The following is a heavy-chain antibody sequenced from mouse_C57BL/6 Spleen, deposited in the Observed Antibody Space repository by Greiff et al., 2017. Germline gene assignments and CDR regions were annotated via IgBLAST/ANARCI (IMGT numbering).Heavy chain of an antibody. CDR2: ISDGGSYT. CDR3: ARRGYGYAMDY. Sequence: EVNVVESGGGLVKPGGSLKLSCAASGFTFSSYAMSWVRQTPETRLEWVATISDGGSYTYYPDNVKGRFTISRDNAKNNLYLQMSHLKSEDTAMYYCARRGYGYAMDYWCQGTSGTVSS. J-gene: IGHJ4*01. CDR1: GFTFSSYA. D-gene: IGHD1-1*01. V-gene: IGHV5-4*03.